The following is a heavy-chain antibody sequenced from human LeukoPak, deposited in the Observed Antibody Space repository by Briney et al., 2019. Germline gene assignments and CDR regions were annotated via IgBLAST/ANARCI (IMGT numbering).Heavy chain of an antibody. CDR3: ARDDSGPDPSYYYGMDV. V-gene: IGHV3-48*03. CDR1: GFTFSSYA. D-gene: IGHD6-19*01. J-gene: IGHJ6*02. CDR2: ISSSGSTI. Sequence: GGSLRLSCAASGFTFSSYAMNWVRQAPGKGLEWVSYISSSGSTIYYADSAKGRFTISRDNAKNSPYLQMNSLRAEDTAVYYCARDDSGPDPSYYYGMDVWGQGTTVTVSS.